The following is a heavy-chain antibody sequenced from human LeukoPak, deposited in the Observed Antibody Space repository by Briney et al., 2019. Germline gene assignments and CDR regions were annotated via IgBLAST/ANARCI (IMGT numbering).Heavy chain of an antibody. CDR2: IYHSGST. CDR3: AREAEDSGSY. D-gene: IGHD1-26*01. Sequence: SETLSLTCTVSGYSISSGYYWGWIRQPPGKGLEWIGSIYHSGSTYYNPSLKSRVTISVDTSKNQFSLKLSSVTAADTAVYYCAREAEDSGSYWGQGTLVTVSS. J-gene: IGHJ4*02. V-gene: IGHV4-38-2*02. CDR1: GYSISSGYY.